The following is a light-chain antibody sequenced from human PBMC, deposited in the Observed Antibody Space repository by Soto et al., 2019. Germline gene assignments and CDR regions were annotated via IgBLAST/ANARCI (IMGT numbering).Light chain of an antibody. CDR2: KAS. J-gene: IGKJ1*01. Sequence: DIQMTQSPSTLSGSVGDRVTITCRASQTISSWLAWYQQKPGKAPKLLIYKASTLKSGVPSRFSGSGSGTGFTLTISSLQPDDFATYYCQHYNCYSEAFGHGTKVERK. V-gene: IGKV1-5*03. CDR1: QTISSW. CDR3: QHYNCYSEA.